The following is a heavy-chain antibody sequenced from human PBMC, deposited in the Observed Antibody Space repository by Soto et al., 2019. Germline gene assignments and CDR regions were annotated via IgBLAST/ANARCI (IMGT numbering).Heavy chain of an antibody. V-gene: IGHV3-49*03. Sequence: GGSLRLSCTASGFTFGDYAMSWFRQAPGKGLEWVGFTRSKAYGGTTEYAASVKGRFTISRDDSKSIAYLQMNSLKTEDTVVYYCTTNYYDSSGYDNWFDPWGQGTLVTVS. CDR1: GFTFGDYA. CDR3: TTNYYDSSGYDNWFDP. CDR2: TRSKAYGGTT. J-gene: IGHJ5*02. D-gene: IGHD3-22*01.